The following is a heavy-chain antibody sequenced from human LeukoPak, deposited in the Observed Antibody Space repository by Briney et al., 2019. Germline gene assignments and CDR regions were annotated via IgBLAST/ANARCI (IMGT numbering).Heavy chain of an antibody. Sequence: ASVKVSCKASGYTFTGYYIHWVRQAPGQGLEWMGIINPSGGSTSYAQKFQGRVTMTRDMSTSTVYMELSSLRSEDTAVYYCARGSRGYSYGAAYFDYWGQGTLVTVSS. CDR3: ARGSRGYSYGAAYFDY. V-gene: IGHV1-46*01. J-gene: IGHJ4*02. CDR1: GYTFTGYY. D-gene: IGHD5-18*01. CDR2: INPSGGST.